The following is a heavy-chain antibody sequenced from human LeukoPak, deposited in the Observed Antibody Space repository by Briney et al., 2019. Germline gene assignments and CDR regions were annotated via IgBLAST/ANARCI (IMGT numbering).Heavy chain of an antibody. CDR3: APDCSSTSCDSY. Sequence: GGSLRLSCAASGFTFSSYAMSWVRQAPGKGLEWVSSISSSSSYIYYADSVKGRFTISRDNAKNSLYLQMNSLRAEDTAVYYCAPDCSSTSCDSYWGQGTLVTVSS. V-gene: IGHV3-21*01. CDR1: GFTFSSYA. J-gene: IGHJ4*02. CDR2: ISSSSSYI. D-gene: IGHD2-2*01.